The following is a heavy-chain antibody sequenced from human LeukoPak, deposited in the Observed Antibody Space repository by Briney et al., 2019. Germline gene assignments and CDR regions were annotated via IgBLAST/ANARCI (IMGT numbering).Heavy chain of an antibody. J-gene: IGHJ3*02. D-gene: IGHD2-2*01. CDR1: GYSFTSYW. Sequence: GESLKISCKGSGYSFTSYWIGWVRQMPGKGLEWMGIIYPGDSDTRYSPSFQGQVTISADKSISTAYLQWSSLKASDTAMYYCARVEVPAAMRQGAFDIWGQGTLVTVSS. CDR2: IYPGDSDT. CDR3: ARVEVPAAMRQGAFDI. V-gene: IGHV5-51*01.